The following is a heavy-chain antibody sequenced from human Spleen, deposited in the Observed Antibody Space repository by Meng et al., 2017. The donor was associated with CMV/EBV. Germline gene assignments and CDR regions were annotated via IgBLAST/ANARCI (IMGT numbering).Heavy chain of an antibody. Sequence: FRSYAMSWVRQAPGKGLEWVSVIYSGGGSTYYADSVKGRFTISRDNSKNTVYLQMNSLRAEDTAVYYCAKDRRHCSGGSCYPWDFDLWGRGTLVTVSS. CDR2: IYSGGGST. CDR3: AKDRRHCSGGSCYPWDFDL. D-gene: IGHD2-15*01. V-gene: IGHV3-23*03. CDR1: FRSYA. J-gene: IGHJ2*01.